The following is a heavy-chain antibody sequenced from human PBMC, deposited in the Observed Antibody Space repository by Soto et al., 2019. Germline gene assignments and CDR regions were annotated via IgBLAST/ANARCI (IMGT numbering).Heavy chain of an antibody. V-gene: IGHV1-69*01. Sequence: QVQLVQSGAEVKKPGASVKVSCKASGGTFSSYAISWVRQAPGQGLEWMGGIIPIFGTANYAQKFQGRVTITADESTSTAYMELSSVRSEDTGVYYCAREMRPVGLRFLEWFCWGQGTLVTVSS. CDR2: IIPIFGTA. CDR1: GGTFSSYA. D-gene: IGHD3-3*01. J-gene: IGHJ4*02. CDR3: AREMRPVGLRFLEWFC.